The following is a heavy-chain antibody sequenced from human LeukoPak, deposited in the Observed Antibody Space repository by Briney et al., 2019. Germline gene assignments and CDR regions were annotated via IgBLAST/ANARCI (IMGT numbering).Heavy chain of an antibody. J-gene: IGHJ4*02. CDR2: TNHSGST. Sequence: SETLSLTCAVYGGSFSGYHWSWIRQPPGKGLEWIGETNHSGSTNYNPSLKSRVTISVDTSKNQFSLKLSSVTAADTAVYYCARGTEDDSSGYYGYWGQGTLVTVSS. V-gene: IGHV4-34*01. D-gene: IGHD3-22*01. CDR1: GGSFSGYH. CDR3: ARGTEDDSSGYYGY.